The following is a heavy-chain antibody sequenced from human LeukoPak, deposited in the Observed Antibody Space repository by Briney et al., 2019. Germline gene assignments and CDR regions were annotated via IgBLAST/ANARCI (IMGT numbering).Heavy chain of an antibody. V-gene: IGHV3-23*01. CDR2: ISVSGIT. J-gene: IGHJ5*02. CDR1: GLTFSSNS. Sequence: GGSLRLSCVASGLTFSSNSMSWVRQPPGMGLEWVSGISVSGITVYADSVKGRLTISRDNSKNTLYLQMNNLRAEDTALYYCAIGFSVRGRFDPWGQGTQVTVSS. CDR3: AIGFSVRGRFDP. D-gene: IGHD2-15*01.